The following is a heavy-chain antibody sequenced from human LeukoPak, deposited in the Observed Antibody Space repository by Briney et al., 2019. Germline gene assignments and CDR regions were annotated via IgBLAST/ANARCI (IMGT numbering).Heavy chain of an antibody. J-gene: IGHJ4*02. CDR3: AKDELLFASGQLFND. CDR1: GFTFSSYS. CDR2: ISSSSSYI. V-gene: IGHV3-21*01. Sequence: PGGSLRLSCAASGFTFSSYSMNWVRQAPGKGLEWVSSISSSSSYIYYADSVKGRFTISRDNAKNTLYLQINSSRPEDTAVYYCAKDELLFASGQLFNDWGQGTLVIVSS. D-gene: IGHD2-15*01.